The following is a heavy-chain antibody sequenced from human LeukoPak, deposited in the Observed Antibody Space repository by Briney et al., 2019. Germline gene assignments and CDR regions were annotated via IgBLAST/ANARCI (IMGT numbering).Heavy chain of an antibody. Sequence: GGSLRLSCAASGFTFSTSWMDWVRQAPGKGLEWVANIKQNGSETYYVDSAKGRFTISRDNAKNSLYLQMDSLRVDDTAIYYCAKSLDYWGQGTLVTVSS. V-gene: IGHV3-7*01. CDR1: GFTFSTSW. CDR3: AKSLDY. J-gene: IGHJ4*02. CDR2: IKQNGSET.